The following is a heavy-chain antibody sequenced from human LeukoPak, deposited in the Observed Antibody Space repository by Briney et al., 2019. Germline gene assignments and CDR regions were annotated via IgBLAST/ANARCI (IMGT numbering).Heavy chain of an antibody. CDR2: IYYSGNT. J-gene: IGHJ3*02. Sequence: SETLSLTCSVAGASTSSAGYYWSWIRQHPGKGLEWIGYIYYSGNTYYNPSLKSRVTISVDTSKSQFSLKLSSVTAADTAVYFCARSVSYGSAFDIWGQGTMVTVSS. CDR3: ARSVSYGSAFDI. CDR1: GASTSSAGYY. V-gene: IGHV4-31*03. D-gene: IGHD5-18*01.